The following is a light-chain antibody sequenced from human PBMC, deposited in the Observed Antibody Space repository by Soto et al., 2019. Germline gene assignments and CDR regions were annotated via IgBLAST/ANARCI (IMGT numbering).Light chain of an antibody. CDR1: QSVSSSY. CDR3: QQYGSSPQT. J-gene: IGKJ1*01. CDR2: GAS. V-gene: IGKV3-20*01. Sequence: EIVLTQSPGTLSLSPGERATLSCRASQSVSSSYLAWYQQKPGQAPRLLIYGASSRATGISDRFSGSGSGTDFTLTISRLEPEDFAVYYCQQYGSSPQTFGQGTKV.